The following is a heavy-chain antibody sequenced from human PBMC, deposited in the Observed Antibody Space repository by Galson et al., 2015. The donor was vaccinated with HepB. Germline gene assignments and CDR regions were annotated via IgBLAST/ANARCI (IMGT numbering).Heavy chain of an antibody. CDR3: AVLGYCSSTSCYAGGWFDP. Sequence: SVTVSCKASGSTFTGYYMHWVRQAPGQGLEWMGWINPNSGGTNYAQKFQGRVTMTRDTSISTAYMELSRLRSDDTAVYYCAVLGYCSSTSCYAGGWFDPWGQGTLVTVSS. D-gene: IGHD2-2*01. V-gene: IGHV1-2*02. J-gene: IGHJ5*02. CDR2: INPNSGGT. CDR1: GSTFTGYY.